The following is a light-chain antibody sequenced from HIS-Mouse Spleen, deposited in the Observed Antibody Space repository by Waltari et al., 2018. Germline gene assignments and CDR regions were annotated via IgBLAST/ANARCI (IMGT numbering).Light chain of an antibody. V-gene: IGLV2-14*01. J-gene: IGLJ1*01. CDR1: SSDGAGYNY. CDR2: EVS. Sequence: QSALTQPASVSGSPGQSITISCTGTSSDGAGYNYVSWYQQHPGKAPKLMIYEVSNRPSGVSNRFSGSKSGNTASLTISGLQAEDEADYYCSSYTSSSTPYVFGTGTKVTVL. CDR3: SSYTSSSTPYV.